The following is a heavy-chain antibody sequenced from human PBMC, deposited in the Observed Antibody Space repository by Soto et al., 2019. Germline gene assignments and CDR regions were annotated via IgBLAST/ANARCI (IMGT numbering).Heavy chain of an antibody. D-gene: IGHD3-10*01. CDR1: GGSINSGGYY. V-gene: IGHV4-31*03. CDR3: AGQPSAGSYYDLGSYYYYYGMDV. J-gene: IGHJ6*02. CDR2: IYYSVNT. Sequence: SETLSLTCTVSGGSINSGGYYWSWIRQHPGKGLEWVGYIYYSVNTYYNPSLKSRVTISVDTSKNQFSLKLSSVTAADTAVYYCAGQPSAGSYYDLGSYYYYYGMDVWGQGTTVTVSS.